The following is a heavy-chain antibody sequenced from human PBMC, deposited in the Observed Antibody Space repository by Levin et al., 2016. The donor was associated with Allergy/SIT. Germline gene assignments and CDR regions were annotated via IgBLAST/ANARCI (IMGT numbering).Heavy chain of an antibody. CDR3: ARHSRFRKGLNWFDP. CDR2: IYYSGST. D-gene: IGHD3-10*01. J-gene: IGHJ5*02. Sequence: WIRQPPGKGLEWIGSIYYSGSTYYNPSLKSRVTISVDTSKNQFSLKLSSVTAADTAVYYCARHSRFRKGLNWFDPWGQGTLVTVSS. V-gene: IGHV4-39*01.